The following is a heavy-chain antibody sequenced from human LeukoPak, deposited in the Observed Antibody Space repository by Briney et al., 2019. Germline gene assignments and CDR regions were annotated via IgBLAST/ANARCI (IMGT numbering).Heavy chain of an antibody. CDR2: IYHSGST. CDR3: ARGSSSSDPFDY. V-gene: IGHV4-38-2*02. D-gene: IGHD6-6*01. CDR1: GYSISSGYY. J-gene: IGHJ4*02. Sequence: NPSETLSLTCTVSGYSISSGYYWGWIRQPPGKGLEWIGSIYHSGSTYYNPSLKSRVTISVDTSKNQFSLKLSSVTAADTAVYYCARGSSSSDPFDYWGQGTLVTVSS.